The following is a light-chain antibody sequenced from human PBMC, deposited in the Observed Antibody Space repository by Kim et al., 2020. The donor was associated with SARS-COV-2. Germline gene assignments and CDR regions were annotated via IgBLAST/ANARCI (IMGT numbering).Light chain of an antibody. CDR1: NIGSKN. CDR3: QVWDSSTHVV. Sequence: SYELTQPLSVSVALGQTARITCGGNNIGSKNVHWYQQKPGQAPVLVIYRDSNRPSGIPERFSGSNTGNTATLTISRAQDGDEADYYCQVWDSSTHVVFGG. CDR2: RDS. J-gene: IGLJ2*01. V-gene: IGLV3-9*01.